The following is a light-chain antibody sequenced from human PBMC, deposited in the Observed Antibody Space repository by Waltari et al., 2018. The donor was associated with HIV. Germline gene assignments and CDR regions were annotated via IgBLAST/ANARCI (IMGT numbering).Light chain of an antibody. J-gene: IGLJ2*01. CDR3: QSYDRSLSGYVV. V-gene: IGLV1-40*01. Sequence: QSLLTPPPSVSGAPGQRVTIPCTGSSSTIGAGFDVPWYQQLPGTVPKLLIYGNSNRPSGVPHRFSGSKSGTSASLAITGLQAEDEADYYCQSYDRSLSGYVVFGGGTKLTVL. CDR1: SSTIGAGFD. CDR2: GNS.